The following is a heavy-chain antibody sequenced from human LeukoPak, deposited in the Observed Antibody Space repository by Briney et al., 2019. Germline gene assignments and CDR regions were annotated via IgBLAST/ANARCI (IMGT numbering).Heavy chain of an antibody. CDR3: ARGGYCSSTSCYRSYYYGMDD. D-gene: IGHD2-2*02. J-gene: IGHJ6*02. Sequence: PSETLSLTCAVYGGSFSGYYWSWIRQPPGKGLEWIGEINHSGSTNYNPSLKSRVTISVDTSKNQFSLKLSSVTAADTAVYYCARGGYCSSTSCYRSYYYGMDDWGQGTTVTVSS. V-gene: IGHV4-34*01. CDR2: INHSGST. CDR1: GGSFSGYY.